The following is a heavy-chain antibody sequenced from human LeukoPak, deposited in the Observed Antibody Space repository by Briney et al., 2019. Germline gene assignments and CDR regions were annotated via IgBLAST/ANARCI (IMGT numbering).Heavy chain of an antibody. CDR3: AKEGGYNYDSSPFDP. CDR2: IRYDGSDK. V-gene: IGHV3-30*02. D-gene: IGHD3-22*01. Sequence: PGGSLRLSCVASGFTFRSYGMHWVRQDPGKGPEWVAFIRYDGSDKFYADSVKGRFTISRDDSKNMVFLQMNSLRPEDTAFYYCAKEGGYNYDSSPFDPWGQGTLVTVSS. J-gene: IGHJ5*02. CDR1: GFTFRSYG.